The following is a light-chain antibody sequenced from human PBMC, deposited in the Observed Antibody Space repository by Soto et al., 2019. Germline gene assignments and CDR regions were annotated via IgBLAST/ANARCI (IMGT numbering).Light chain of an antibody. V-gene: IGKV3-15*01. CDR1: QTVSTS. J-gene: IGKJ5*01. CDR2: GAS. Sequence: EIVMTQSPDTLSVSPGERGTLSCRASQTVSTSLAWYQQKPGQPPRLLIQGASTRATGVPARFSGSGSGTEFTLTISSLRSEDFAVYYCQQRSNWLITFGQGTRLEIK. CDR3: QQRSNWLIT.